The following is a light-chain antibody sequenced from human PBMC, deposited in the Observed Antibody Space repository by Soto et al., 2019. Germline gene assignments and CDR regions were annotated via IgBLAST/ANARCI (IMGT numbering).Light chain of an antibody. CDR2: EVS. CDR1: SSDVGSFNR. CDR3: YSYTGRSTWV. Sequence: QSALTQPPSVSGSPGQSVTISCTGSSSDVGSFNRVSWYQQAPGTAPKLMIYEVSSRPSGVPDRFSGSKSGNTASLTISGIQAEDDADYYCYSYTGRSTWVFGGGTKLTVL. V-gene: IGLV2-18*02. J-gene: IGLJ3*02.